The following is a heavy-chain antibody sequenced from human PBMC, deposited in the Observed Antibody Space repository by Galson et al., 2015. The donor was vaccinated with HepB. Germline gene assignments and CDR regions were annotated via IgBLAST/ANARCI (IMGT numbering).Heavy chain of an antibody. CDR1: GFTFSSYS. Sequence: SLRLSCAASGFTFSSYSMNWVRQAPGKGLEWVSYISSSSSTIYYADSVKGRFTISRDNAKNSLYLQMNSLRAEDTAVYYCARDWRYYDFSLDPWGQGTLVTVSS. CDR3: ARDWRYYDFSLDP. CDR2: ISSSSSTI. D-gene: IGHD3-3*01. J-gene: IGHJ5*02. V-gene: IGHV3-48*01.